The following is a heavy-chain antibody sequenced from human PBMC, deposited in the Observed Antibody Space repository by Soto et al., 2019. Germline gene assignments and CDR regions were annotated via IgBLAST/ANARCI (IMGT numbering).Heavy chain of an antibody. V-gene: IGHV3-30*03. CDR1: GITFTGYG. CDR2: LSSDESRK. Sequence: QVQLVESGGGVVQPGKSLRLTCAASGITFTGYGMHLARQAPGKGLEWLAGLSSDESRKAYADSVKGRFTISRDKSKNTLYPQMNSVRAEDTAVYYCARDAYTSGHLSWFDPWGQGTLVTVSS. CDR3: ARDAYTSGHLSWFDP. D-gene: IGHD6-19*01. J-gene: IGHJ5*02.